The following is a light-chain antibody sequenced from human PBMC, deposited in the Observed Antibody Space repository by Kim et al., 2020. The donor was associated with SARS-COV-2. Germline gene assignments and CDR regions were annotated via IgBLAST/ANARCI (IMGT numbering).Light chain of an antibody. J-gene: IGLJ1*01. CDR2: DVT. V-gene: IGLV2-14*03. CDR1: SSDIGGYNY. CDR3: SSYTSSATLC. Sequence: LTQPASVSGSPGQSITISCTGTSSDIGGYNYVSWYQQHPGKAPKLMIYDVTNRPSGVSNRFSGSKSGNTASLTISGLQAEDEADYYCSSYTSSATLCFGTGTKVTVL.